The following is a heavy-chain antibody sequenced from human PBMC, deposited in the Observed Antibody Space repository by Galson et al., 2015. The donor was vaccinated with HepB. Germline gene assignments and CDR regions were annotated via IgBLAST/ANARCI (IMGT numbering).Heavy chain of an antibody. J-gene: IGHJ5*02. Sequence: SLRLSCAASGFTFNDYAMHWVRQAPGKGLEWVSRISWNSANIGYADSVRGRFTISRDNAKNSLYLQMNSLRAEDTALYFCAKDISGYSSTWGQGTLVTVSS. CDR1: GFTFNDYA. D-gene: IGHD6-13*01. V-gene: IGHV3-9*01. CDR3: AKDISGYSST. CDR2: ISWNSANI.